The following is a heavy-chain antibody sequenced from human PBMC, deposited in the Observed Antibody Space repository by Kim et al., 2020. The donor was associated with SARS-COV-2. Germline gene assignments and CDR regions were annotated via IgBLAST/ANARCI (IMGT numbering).Heavy chain of an antibody. J-gene: IGHJ6*02. V-gene: IGHV3-53*01. CDR3: ARRPGQQTWGMDV. D-gene: IGHD6-13*01. CDR1: GFTVSSNY. Sequence: GGSLRLSCAASGFTVSSNYMSWVRQAPGKGLEWVSVIYSGGSTYYADSVKGRFTISRDNSKNTLYLQMNSLRAEDTAVYYCARRPGQQTWGMDVWGQGTTVTVSS. CDR2: IYSGGST.